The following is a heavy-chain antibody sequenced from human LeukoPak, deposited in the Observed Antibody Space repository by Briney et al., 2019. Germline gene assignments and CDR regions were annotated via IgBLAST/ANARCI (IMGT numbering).Heavy chain of an antibody. V-gene: IGHV4-61*01. CDR1: GGSVSSGSYY. J-gene: IGHJ4*02. CDR3: ARVGYYDSSGYYSNQYFDY. D-gene: IGHD3-22*01. Sequence: PSETLSLTCTVSGGSVSSGSYYWSWIRQPPGKGLEWIGYIYYSGSTNYNPSLKSRVTISVDTSKNQFSLKLSSVTAADTAVYYCARVGYYDSSGYYSNQYFDYWGQGTLVTVSS. CDR2: IYYSGST.